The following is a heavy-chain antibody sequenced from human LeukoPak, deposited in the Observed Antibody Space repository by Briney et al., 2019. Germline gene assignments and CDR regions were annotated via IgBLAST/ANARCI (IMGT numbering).Heavy chain of an antibody. CDR1: GYTFTGYY. Sequence: ASVKVSCKASGYTFTGYYMHWVRQAPGQGLEWMGWMNPNSGNTGYAQKFQGRVTMTRNTSISTAYMELSSLRSEDTAVYYCARDSHYCGGDCYSDYWGQGTLVTVSS. CDR3: ARDSHYCGGDCYSDY. J-gene: IGHJ4*02. CDR2: MNPNSGNT. V-gene: IGHV1-8*02. D-gene: IGHD2-21*02.